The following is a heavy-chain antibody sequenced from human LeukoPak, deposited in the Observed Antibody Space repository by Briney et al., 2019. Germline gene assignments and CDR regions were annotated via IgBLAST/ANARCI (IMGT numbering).Heavy chain of an antibody. V-gene: IGHV1-69*13. J-gene: IGHJ4*02. CDR1: GGTFSSYA. D-gene: IGHD2-2*01. Sequence: GASVKVSCKASGGTFSSYAISWVRQAPGQGLEWMGGIIPIFGTANYAQKFQGRVTITADESTSTAYMELSSLRSEDTAVYYCARGEVPGSSTSQYYFDYWGQGTLVTVSS. CDR3: ARGEVPGSSTSQYYFDY. CDR2: IIPIFGTA.